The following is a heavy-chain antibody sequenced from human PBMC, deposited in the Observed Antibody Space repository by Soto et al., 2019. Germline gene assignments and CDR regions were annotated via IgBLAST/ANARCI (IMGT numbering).Heavy chain of an antibody. CDR2: INHSGST. V-gene: IGHV4-34*01. CDR1: GGSFSGYY. J-gene: IGHJ4*02. Sequence: SETLSLTCAVYGGSFSGYYWSWIRQPPGKGLEWIGEINHSGSTNYNPSLKSRVTISVDTSKNQFSLKLSSVTAADTAVYYCARAASNTVTTLDYWGQGTLVTVSS. D-gene: IGHD4-17*01. CDR3: ARAASNTVTTLDY.